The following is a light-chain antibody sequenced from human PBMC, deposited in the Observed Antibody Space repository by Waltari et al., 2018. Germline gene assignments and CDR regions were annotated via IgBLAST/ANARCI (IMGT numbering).Light chain of an antibody. Sequence: DIVMTQSPDSLPVSLGERATITCKSSQSVFYNSNNKHYLAWYQQKVGQPPKLPIYWASSRGSGVPDRFSGSVSGTDFTLTISSLQTEDVAVYYCQQYYTAPYTFGQGTKLEIK. V-gene: IGKV4-1*01. J-gene: IGKJ2*01. CDR3: QQYYTAPYT. CDR1: QSVFYNSNNKHY. CDR2: WAS.